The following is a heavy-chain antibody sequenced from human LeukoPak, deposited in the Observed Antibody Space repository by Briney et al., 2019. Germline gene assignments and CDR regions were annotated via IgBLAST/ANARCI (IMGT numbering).Heavy chain of an antibody. V-gene: IGHV4-59*01. D-gene: IGHD3-10*01. J-gene: IGHJ6*03. CDR2: VSYSGST. Sequence: SETLSLTCTVSGGSISSYYWSWIRQPPGKGLEWIGSVSYSGSTNYNPSLESRVTISVDTPKNQISLKLSSVTAADTAIYYCARAPERWYSYGSYTYHYMDVWGRGTTVTVSS. CDR3: ARAPERWYSYGSYTYHYMDV. CDR1: GGSISSYY.